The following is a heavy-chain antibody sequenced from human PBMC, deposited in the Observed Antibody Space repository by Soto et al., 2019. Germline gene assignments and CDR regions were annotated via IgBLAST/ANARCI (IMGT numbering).Heavy chain of an antibody. CDR1: GGSISSGGYY. D-gene: IGHD2-15*01. Sequence: SETLSLTCTVSGGSISSGGYYWSWIRQHPGKGLEWIGYIFYIGSTYYNPSLKSRVTISVDTSKNQFSLKLSSVTAADTAVYYCAREVVAAHNWLDPWGQGTLVTVSS. CDR2: IFYIGST. V-gene: IGHV4-31*03. J-gene: IGHJ5*02. CDR3: AREVVAAHNWLDP.